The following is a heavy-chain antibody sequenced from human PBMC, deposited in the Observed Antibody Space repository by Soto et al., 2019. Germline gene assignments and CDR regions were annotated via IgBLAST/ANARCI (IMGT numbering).Heavy chain of an antibody. CDR2: ISGSGGST. CDR3: AKEFRHGVYSQVFDY. CDR1: GFTFSSYA. V-gene: IGHV3-23*01. J-gene: IGHJ4*02. D-gene: IGHD4-17*01. Sequence: EVQVLESGGGLVQPGGSLRLSCAASGFTFSSYAMTWVRQAPGKGLEWVSTISGSGGSTYYADSVKGRFTISRDNSKNTLYLQMNSLRAEDTAVYYCAKEFRHGVYSQVFDYWGQGTLVTVSS.